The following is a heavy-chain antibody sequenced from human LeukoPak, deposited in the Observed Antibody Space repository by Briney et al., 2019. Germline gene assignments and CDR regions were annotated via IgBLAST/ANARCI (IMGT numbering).Heavy chain of an antibody. Sequence: SETLSLTCAVYGGSFSGYYWSWIRQPPGKGLEWIGEINHSGSTNYNPSLKSRVTISVENSNNQFSLKLSCVTDADKAVYYCARGVNTALGHYYDSSGPRGGAFDIWGQGTMVTVSS. V-gene: IGHV4-34*01. CDR2: INHSGST. CDR3: ARGVNTALGHYYDSSGPRGGAFDI. J-gene: IGHJ3*02. D-gene: IGHD3-22*01. CDR1: GGSFSGYY.